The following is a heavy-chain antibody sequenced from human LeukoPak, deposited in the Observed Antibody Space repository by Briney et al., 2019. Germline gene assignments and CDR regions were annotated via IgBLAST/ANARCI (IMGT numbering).Heavy chain of an antibody. V-gene: IGHV1-69*05. CDR2: IIPIFGTA. J-gene: IGHJ4*02. CDR1: GGTFSSYA. D-gene: IGHD1-1*01. Sequence: ASVKVSCKASGGTFSSYAISWVRQAPGQGLEWMGGIIPIFGTANYAQKFQGRVTITTDESTSTAHMELRSLRSDDTAVYYCARGLWNYVDYWGQGTLVTVSS. CDR3: ARGLWNYVDY.